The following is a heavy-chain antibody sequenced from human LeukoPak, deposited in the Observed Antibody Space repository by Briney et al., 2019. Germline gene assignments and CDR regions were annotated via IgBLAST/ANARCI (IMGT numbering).Heavy chain of an antibody. D-gene: IGHD3-3*01. CDR2: IYHSGST. V-gene: IGHV4-38-2*02. Sequence: SETLSLTCTVSGYSISSGYYWGWIRQPPGKGLEWIGSIYHSGSTYYNPSLKSRVTISVDTSKNQFSLKLSSVTAADTAVYYCATLFLGAGYWGQGTLVTVSS. CDR3: ATLFLGAGY. CDR1: GYSISSGYY. J-gene: IGHJ4*02.